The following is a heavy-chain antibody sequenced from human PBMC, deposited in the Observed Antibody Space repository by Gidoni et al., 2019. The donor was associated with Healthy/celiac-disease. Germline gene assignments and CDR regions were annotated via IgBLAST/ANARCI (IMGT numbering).Heavy chain of an antibody. CDR3: ARREMATITGWFDP. D-gene: IGHD5-12*01. J-gene: IGHJ5*02. CDR2: IYYSGST. CDR1: GGSISSGGYY. Sequence: QVQLQESGPGLVKPSQTLSLTCTVPGGSISSGGYYWSWIRQPPGKGLEWIGYIYYSGSTYYNPSLKSRVTISVDTSKNQFSLKLSSVTAADTAVYYCARREMATITGWFDPWGQGTLVTVSS. V-gene: IGHV4-31*03.